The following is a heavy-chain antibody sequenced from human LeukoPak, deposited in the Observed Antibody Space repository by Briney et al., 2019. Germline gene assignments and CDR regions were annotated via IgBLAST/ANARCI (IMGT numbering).Heavy chain of an antibody. CDR2: FYYSGST. J-gene: IGHJ6*02. Sequence: SQTLSLTCTVSGGSISSGGYYWSWIRQHPGKGLEWIGYFYYSGSTYYNPSLKSRVTISVDTSKNQFSLKLSSVTAADTAVYYCARVGGNSGNYYYGMDVWGQGTTVTVSS. D-gene: IGHD4-23*01. CDR1: GGSISSGGYY. V-gene: IGHV4-31*03. CDR3: ARVGGNSGNYYYGMDV.